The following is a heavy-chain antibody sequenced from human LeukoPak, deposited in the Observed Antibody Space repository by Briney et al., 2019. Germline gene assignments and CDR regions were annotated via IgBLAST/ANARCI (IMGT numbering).Heavy chain of an antibody. Sequence: SVKVSCKASGGTFSSYAISWVRQAPGQGLEWMGGIIPIFGTANYAQKFQGRVTITADESTSTAYMELSSLRSEDTAVYYCARLSNSSGPALYYYYYMDVWGKGTTVTVSS. V-gene: IGHV1-69*13. CDR1: GGTFSSYA. D-gene: IGHD6-19*01. CDR2: IIPIFGTA. CDR3: ARLSNSSGPALYYYYYMDV. J-gene: IGHJ6*03.